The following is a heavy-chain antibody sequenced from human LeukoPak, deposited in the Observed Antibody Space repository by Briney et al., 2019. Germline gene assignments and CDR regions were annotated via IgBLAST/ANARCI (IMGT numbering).Heavy chain of an antibody. Sequence: PSETLSLTCTVSGGSISSSSYYWGWIRQPPGKGLEWIGSIYYSGSTYYNPSLKSRVTISVDTSKNQFSLKLSSVTAADTAVYYCARDPPYRSSPGGDWGQRTLVTVSS. D-gene: IGHD6-6*01. J-gene: IGHJ4*02. CDR3: ARDPPYRSSPGGD. CDR2: IYYSGST. CDR1: GGSISSSSYY. V-gene: IGHV4-39*07.